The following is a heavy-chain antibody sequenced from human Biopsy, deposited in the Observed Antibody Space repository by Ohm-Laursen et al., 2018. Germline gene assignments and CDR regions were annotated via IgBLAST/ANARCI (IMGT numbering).Heavy chain of an antibody. D-gene: IGHD3-16*01. V-gene: IGHV1-2*02. CDR2: ISPNSGGT. J-gene: IGHJ3*01. Sequence: SVKVSCKGSGYAVTDYFLHWLRQAPGQGPEWMGWISPNSGGTNYAQKFQGRVTMTTDTSTSTVYLELRRLISDDTAVYYCARDIMNRIAGLVARSDVFDVWGQGTLVTVSS. CDR1: GYAVTDYF. CDR3: ARDIMNRIAGLVARSDVFDV.